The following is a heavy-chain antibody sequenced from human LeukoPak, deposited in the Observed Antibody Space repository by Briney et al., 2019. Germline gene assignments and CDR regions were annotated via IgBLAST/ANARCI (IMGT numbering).Heavy chain of an antibody. V-gene: IGHV4-59*01. D-gene: IGHD6-19*01. Sequence: PSETLSLTCTVSGCSISSYYWSWIRQPPGKGLEWIGYIYYSGSTNYNPSLKSRVTISVDTSKNQSSLKLSSVTAAATAVYYCARVAVDTFDYWGQGTLVTVSS. CDR3: ARVAVDTFDY. J-gene: IGHJ4*02. CDR2: IYYSGST. CDR1: GCSISSYY.